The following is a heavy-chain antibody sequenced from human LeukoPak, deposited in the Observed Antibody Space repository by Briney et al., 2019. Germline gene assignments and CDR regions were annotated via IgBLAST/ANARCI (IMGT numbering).Heavy chain of an antibody. J-gene: IGHJ4*02. V-gene: IGHV6-1*01. D-gene: IGHD4-17*01. Sequence: SQTLSLICAISGDSVSSNSAAWTWVRQSPSRGLEWLGRTYYRSKWYNDYAVSVKSRITVNPDTSKNQFSLQLNSVTPEDTAVYYCARALDYVGFDYWGQETLVTVSS. CDR3: ARALDYVGFDY. CDR2: TYYRSKWYN. CDR1: GDSVSSNSAA.